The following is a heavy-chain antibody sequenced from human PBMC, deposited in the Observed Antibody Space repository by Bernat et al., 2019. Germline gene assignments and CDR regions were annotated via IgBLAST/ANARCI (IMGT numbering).Heavy chain of an antibody. V-gene: IGHV3-73*02. CDR3: TTKYSYYMDV. J-gene: IGHJ6*03. Sequence: EVQLVESGGGLVQPGGSLKLSCAASGFTFSGSAMHWVRQASGKGLEWVGCIRNKTNNYATAYGASVKGRFTISRDDSKNTAYLEMNTLKTEDTAVYYCTTKYSYYMDVWGKGTTVTVSS. CDR1: GFTFSGSA. CDR2: IRNKTNNYAT.